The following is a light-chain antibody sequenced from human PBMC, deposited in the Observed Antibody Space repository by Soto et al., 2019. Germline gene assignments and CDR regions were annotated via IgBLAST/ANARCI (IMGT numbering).Light chain of an antibody. CDR3: QQYDNPMYT. CDR2: DAS. J-gene: IGKJ2*01. V-gene: IGKV1-33*01. CDR1: QDSSNY. Sequence: DIQMTQSPSSLSASVGDRVTITCQASQDSSNYLNWYQQKPGKAPKLLIYDASNLETGVPSRFSGSGSGTDFTFTISSLQPEDIATYYCQQYDNPMYTFGQGTKLEIK.